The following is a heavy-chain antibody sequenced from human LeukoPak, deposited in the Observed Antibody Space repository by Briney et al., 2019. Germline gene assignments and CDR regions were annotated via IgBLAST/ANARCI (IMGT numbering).Heavy chain of an antibody. CDR2: ITTSSTYI. J-gene: IGHJ3*02. CDR3: ARAVYCSGGSSYSGAFDI. CDR1: GFTFSTYA. Sequence: GGSLRLSCAASGFTFSTYAMSWVRQAPGKGLEWVSSITTSSTYIYYPDSVKGRFTISRDNAKKSLFLQMNSLRAEDTAVYYCARAVYCSGGSSYSGAFDIRGQGTKVTVSS. V-gene: IGHV3-21*01. D-gene: IGHD2-15*01.